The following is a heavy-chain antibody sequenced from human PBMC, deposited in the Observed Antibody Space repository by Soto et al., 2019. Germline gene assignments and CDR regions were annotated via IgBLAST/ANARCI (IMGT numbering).Heavy chain of an antibody. CDR2: ISSSGSTI. D-gene: IGHD6-6*01. J-gene: IGHJ5*02. V-gene: IGHV3-11*01. CDR3: ARDRRGSSIAARRGVAWFDP. Sequence: QVQLVESGGGLVKPGGSLRLSCAASGFTFSDYYMSWLRQAPGKGLEWVSYISSSGSTIYYADSVKGRFTISRDNATNALYLQRNSLRAEDTAVYYCARDRRGSSIAARRGVAWFDPWGQGTLVTVSS. CDR1: GFTFSDYY.